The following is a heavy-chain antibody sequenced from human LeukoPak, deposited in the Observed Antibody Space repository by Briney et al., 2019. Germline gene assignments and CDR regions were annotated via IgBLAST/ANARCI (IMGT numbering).Heavy chain of an antibody. CDR3: ARYYYDSSGYYHISAFDI. D-gene: IGHD3-22*01. Sequence: SVKVSRKASGGTFSSYAISWVRQAPGQGLEWMGRIIPIFGIANYAQKFQGRVTITADKSTSTAYMELSSLRSEDTAMYYCARYYYDSSGYYHISAFDIWGQGTMVTVSS. CDR1: GGTFSSYA. V-gene: IGHV1-69*04. CDR2: IIPIFGIA. J-gene: IGHJ3*02.